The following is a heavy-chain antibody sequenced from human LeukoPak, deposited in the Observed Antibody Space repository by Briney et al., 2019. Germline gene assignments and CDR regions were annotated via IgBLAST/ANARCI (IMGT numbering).Heavy chain of an antibody. D-gene: IGHD6-13*01. CDR1: GYSFTSYW. Sequence: GESLKISCKGSGYSFTSYWIGWVRQMPGKGLEWMGIIYPGDSDTRYSPSFQGQVTISADKSISTAYLQWSSLKASDTAMYYCARLLGYSNIWEHFDYWAQGTLVTVSS. CDR3: ARLLGYSNIWEHFDY. CDR2: IYPGDSDT. V-gene: IGHV5-51*01. J-gene: IGHJ4*02.